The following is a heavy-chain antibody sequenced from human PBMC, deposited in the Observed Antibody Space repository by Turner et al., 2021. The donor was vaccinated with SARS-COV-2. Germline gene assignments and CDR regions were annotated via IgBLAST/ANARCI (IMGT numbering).Heavy chain of an antibody. Sequence: QVQLVESGGGVVQPGRSLRHSCAASGFPFSSYAIPWVRQAPVKGLEWGAVILNDGSQKYYADSVKGRFTISRDNSKNMLYLQMNSLRAEDTAVYYCARLDDSGHWGAFDIWGQGTMVTVSS. V-gene: IGHV3-33*01. CDR2: ILNDGSQK. D-gene: IGHD3-22*01. CDR3: ARLDDSGHWGAFDI. CDR1: GFPFSSYA. J-gene: IGHJ3*02.